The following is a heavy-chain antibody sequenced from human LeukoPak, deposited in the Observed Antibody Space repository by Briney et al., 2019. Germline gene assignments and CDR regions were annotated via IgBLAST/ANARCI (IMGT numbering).Heavy chain of an antibody. CDR3: AREYQLLFLDY. CDR2: IYYSGST. D-gene: IGHD2-2*01. CDR1: GGSIGSGDYY. J-gene: IGHJ4*02. Sequence: PSQTLSLTCTVSGGSIGSGDYYWNWIRQPPGKGLEWIGYIYYSGSTYYNTSLKSRVTISVDTSKNQFSLKLSSVTAADTAVYYCAREYQLLFLDYWGQGTLVTVSS. V-gene: IGHV4-30-4*01.